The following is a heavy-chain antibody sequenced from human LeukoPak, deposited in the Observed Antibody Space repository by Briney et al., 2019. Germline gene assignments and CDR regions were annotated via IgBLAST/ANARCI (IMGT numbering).Heavy chain of an antibody. CDR2: ISWNSGSI. Sequence: PGGSLRLSCAASGFTFDDYAMHWVRQAPGKGLEWVSGISWNSGSIGYADSVKGRFTISRDNAKNSLYLQMNSLRAEDTALYYCAKEGNLNALDYWGQGTLVTVSS. J-gene: IGHJ4*02. CDR1: GFTFDDYA. V-gene: IGHV3-9*01. D-gene: IGHD1-1*01. CDR3: AKEGNLNALDY.